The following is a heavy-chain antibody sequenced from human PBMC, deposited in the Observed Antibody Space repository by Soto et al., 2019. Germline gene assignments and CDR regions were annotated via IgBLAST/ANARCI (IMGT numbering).Heavy chain of an antibody. CDR2: IKSKTAGGTS. Sequence: GGSLRLSCAASGFTFSNAWMNWVRQAPGKGLEWVGRIKSKTAGGTSTYAAPVKGRFTVSRDDSENTLYLQMNSLKTEDTAVYYCTAGDYPFFDYWGQGTLVTVSS. CDR3: TAGDYPFFDY. D-gene: IGHD4-17*01. CDR1: GFTFSNAW. J-gene: IGHJ4*02. V-gene: IGHV3-15*07.